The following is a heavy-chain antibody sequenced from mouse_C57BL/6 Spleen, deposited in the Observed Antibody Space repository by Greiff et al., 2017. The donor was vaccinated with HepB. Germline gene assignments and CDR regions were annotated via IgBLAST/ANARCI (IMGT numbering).Heavy chain of an antibody. CDR3: VRDGVTTGFAY. D-gene: IGHD2-2*01. Sequence: EVKLLESGGGLVQPKGSLKLSCAASGFSFNTYAMNWVRQAPGKGLEWVARIRSKSNNYATYYADSVKDRFTISRDDSESMLYLQMNNLKTEDTAMYYCVRDGVTTGFAYWGQGTLVTVSA. CDR2: IRSKSNNYAT. J-gene: IGHJ3*01. CDR1: GFSFNTYA. V-gene: IGHV10-1*01.